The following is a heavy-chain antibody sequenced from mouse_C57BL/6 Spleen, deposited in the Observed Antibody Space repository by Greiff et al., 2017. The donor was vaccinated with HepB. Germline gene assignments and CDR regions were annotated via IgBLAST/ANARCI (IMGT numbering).Heavy chain of an antibody. Sequence: VQLQQSGTVLARPGASVKMSCKTSGYTFTSYWMHWVKQRPGQGLEWIGAIYPGNSDTSYNQKFKGKAKLTAVTSASTAYLELSSLTNEDSAVYYCTRDYYGIYAMDYWGQGTSVTVSS. CDR3: TRDYYGIYAMDY. J-gene: IGHJ4*01. CDR1: GYTFTSYW. D-gene: IGHD2-1*01. V-gene: IGHV1-5*01. CDR2: IYPGNSDT.